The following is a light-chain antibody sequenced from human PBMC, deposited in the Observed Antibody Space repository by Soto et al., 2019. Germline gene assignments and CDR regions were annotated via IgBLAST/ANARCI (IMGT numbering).Light chain of an antibody. CDR3: QQYNNWPPIT. J-gene: IGKJ5*01. V-gene: IGKV1-5*01. CDR2: DAS. CDR1: QSISSW. Sequence: IQITQCPSTLSASVGDRFTVTCLASQSISSWLAWYQQKPGKAPKLLIYDASSLESGVPSRFSGSGSGTEFTLTISSLQSEDFAVYYCQQYNNWPPITFGQGPRLEIK.